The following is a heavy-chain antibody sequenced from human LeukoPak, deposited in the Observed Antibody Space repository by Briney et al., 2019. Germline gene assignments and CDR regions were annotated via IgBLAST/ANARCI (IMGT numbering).Heavy chain of an antibody. CDR3: AREEMAVSGYFDY. CDR1: GFTFSSYA. D-gene: IGHD5-24*01. J-gene: IGHJ4*02. V-gene: IGHV3-23*01. CDR2: ISGSGGST. Sequence: PGGSLRLSCAASGFTFSSYAMSWVRQAPGKGLEWVSAISGSGGSTYYADSVKGRFTISRDNSKSMVYLQMNSLRADDTAVYYCAREEMAVSGYFDYWGQGILVTVSS.